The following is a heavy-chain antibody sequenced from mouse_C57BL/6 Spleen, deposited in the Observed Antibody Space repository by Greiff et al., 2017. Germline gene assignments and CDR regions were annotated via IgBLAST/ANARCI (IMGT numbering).Heavy chain of an antibody. D-gene: IGHD1-1*01. V-gene: IGHV1-76*01. CDR1: GYTFTDYY. CDR3: ARDAVVATRAMDY. CDR2: IYPGSGNT. Sequence: VQLQQSGAELVRPGASVKLSCKASGYTFTDYYINWVKQRPGQGLEWIARIYPGSGNTYYNEKFKGKATLTAEKSSSTAYMQLSSLTSEDSAVYFCARDAVVATRAMDYWGQGTSVTVSS. J-gene: IGHJ4*01.